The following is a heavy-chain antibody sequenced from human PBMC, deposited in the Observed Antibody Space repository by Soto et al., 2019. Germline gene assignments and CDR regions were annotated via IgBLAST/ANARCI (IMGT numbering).Heavy chain of an antibody. CDR2: ISWNSGSV. CDR1: GFTFDDYA. D-gene: IGHD3-3*01. J-gene: IGHJ6*03. Sequence: DVQLVESGGGLVQPGRSLRLSCAASGFTFDDYAMHWVRQAPGKGLEWVSGISWNSGSVGYADSVKGRFTISRDNAKNSLYLQMNSLRAEDTALYYCAKDINDFWSGGYMDVWGKGTTVTVSS. CDR3: AKDINDFWSGGYMDV. V-gene: IGHV3-9*01.